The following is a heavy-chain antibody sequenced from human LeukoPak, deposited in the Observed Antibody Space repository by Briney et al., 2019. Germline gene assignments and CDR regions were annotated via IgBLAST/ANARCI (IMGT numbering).Heavy chain of an antibody. V-gene: IGHV3-15*01. Sequence: GGSLRLSCAASEFTFSNAWMSWVRRAPGKGLEWVGRIKSKTDGGTTDYAAPVKGRFTISRDDSKNTLYLQMNSLKTEDTAVYYCTTGLTYYDILTGYYFDYWGQGTLVTVSS. J-gene: IGHJ4*02. CDR1: EFTFSNAW. CDR2: IKSKTDGGTT. D-gene: IGHD3-9*01. CDR3: TTGLTYYDILTGYYFDY.